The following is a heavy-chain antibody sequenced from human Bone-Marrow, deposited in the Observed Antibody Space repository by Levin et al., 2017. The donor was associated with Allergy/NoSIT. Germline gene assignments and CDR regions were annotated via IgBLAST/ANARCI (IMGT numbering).Heavy chain of an antibody. CDR2: IHYDGNDK. Sequence: LSLTCAASGFAVSNSGMHWVRQAPGKGLEWVALIHYDGNDKDYADSVKGRFTISRDESTNTLYLEMNSLRVEDTAVYYCARDSGWDLPIDTWGQGTQVTVSS. CDR3: ARDSGWDLPIDT. V-gene: IGHV3-30*02. D-gene: IGHD1-26*01. J-gene: IGHJ5*02. CDR1: GFAVSNSG.